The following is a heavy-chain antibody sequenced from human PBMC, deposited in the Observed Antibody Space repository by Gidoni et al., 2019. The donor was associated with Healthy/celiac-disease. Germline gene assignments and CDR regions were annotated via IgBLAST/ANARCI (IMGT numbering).Heavy chain of an antibody. D-gene: IGHD6-13*01. CDR1: GGPLSSGGYS. J-gene: IGHJ4*02. V-gene: IGHV4-31*03. Sequence: QVQLQASGPGLVKPPQTLSLTCTVSGGPLSSGGYSWSWIRPHPGKGLEWIGYIHYSGSTYYNPSLKSRVTISVDTSKNQFSLKLSSVTAADTAVYYCARYSSSWYPTSFDYWGQGTLVTVSS. CDR3: ARYSSSWYPTSFDY. CDR2: IHYSGST.